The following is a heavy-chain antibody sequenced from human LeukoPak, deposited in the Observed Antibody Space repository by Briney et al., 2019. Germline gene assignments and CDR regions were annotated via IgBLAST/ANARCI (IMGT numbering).Heavy chain of an antibody. D-gene: IGHD4-17*01. V-gene: IGHV3-30*02. CDR3: AKGGSKTTTGYFDY. CDR1: GFTFSSYG. CDR2: IRYDGSNK. Sequence: GGSLRLSCAASGFTFSSYGMHWVRQAPGKGLEWVAFIRYDGSNKYYADSVKGRFTISRDNSKNTLYLQMNSLRAEDTAVYYCAKGGSKTTTGYFDYWGQGTLVTVSS. J-gene: IGHJ4*02.